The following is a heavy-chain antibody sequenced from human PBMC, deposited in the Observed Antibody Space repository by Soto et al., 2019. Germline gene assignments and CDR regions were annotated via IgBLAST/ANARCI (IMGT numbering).Heavy chain of an antibody. D-gene: IGHD6-19*01. V-gene: IGHV1-3*05. J-gene: IGHJ4*02. CDR1: GYTFTGYA. Sequence: QVQLVQSGAEEKKPGASVKGSWKASGYTFTGYAMHWVRQAPGQRLEWMGWINAGNGNTKYSQKFQGRVTITRDTSASTAYMELSSLRSEDTAVYYCARAVAVAADFDYWGQGTLVTVSS. CDR3: ARAVAVAADFDY. CDR2: INAGNGNT.